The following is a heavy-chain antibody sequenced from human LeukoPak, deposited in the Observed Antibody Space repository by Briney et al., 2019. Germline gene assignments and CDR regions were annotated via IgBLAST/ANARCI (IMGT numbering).Heavy chain of an antibody. D-gene: IGHD6-6*01. CDR1: GFIFSPYN. J-gene: IGHJ4*02. V-gene: IGHV3-48*02. Sequence: PGGSLRLSCVGSGFIFSPYNMNWLRQAPGKGLEWIAHIRNSGSPIYYADSVKGRFTISRDNAKNSLYLQMNSLRDEDTAVYYCARDELEAIDYWGQGTLVTVSS. CDR2: IRNSGSPI. CDR3: ARDELEAIDY.